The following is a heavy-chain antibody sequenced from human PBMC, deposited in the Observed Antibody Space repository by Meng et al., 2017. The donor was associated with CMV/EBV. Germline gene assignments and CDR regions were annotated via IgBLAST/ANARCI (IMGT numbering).Heavy chain of an antibody. V-gene: IGHV3-23*01. Sequence: GEPLKISCAASGFTFSSYAMSWVRQAPGKGLEWVSAISGSGGSTYYADPVKGRFTISRDNSKNTLYLQMNSLRAEDTAVYYCAKSGELQYYFDYWGQGTLVTVSS. D-gene: IGHD1-26*01. CDR3: AKSGELQYYFDY. CDR2: ISGSGGST. CDR1: GFTFSSYA. J-gene: IGHJ4*02.